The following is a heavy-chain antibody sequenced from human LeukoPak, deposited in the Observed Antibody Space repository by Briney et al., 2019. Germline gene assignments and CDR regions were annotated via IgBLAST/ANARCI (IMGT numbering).Heavy chain of an antibody. CDR2: IKQDGSEK. CDR1: GFTFSSYG. Sequence: PGRSLRLSCAASGFTFSSYGMHWVRQAPGKGLEWVANIKQDGSEKYYVDSVKGRFTISRDNAKNSLYLQMNSLRAEDTAVYYCAREEQQSGFDPWGQGTLVTVSS. J-gene: IGHJ5*02. CDR3: AREEQQSGFDP. V-gene: IGHV3-7*01. D-gene: IGHD6-13*01.